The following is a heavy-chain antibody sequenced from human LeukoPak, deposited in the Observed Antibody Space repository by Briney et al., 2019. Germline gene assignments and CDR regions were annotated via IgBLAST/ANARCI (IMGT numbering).Heavy chain of an antibody. V-gene: IGHV1-69*05. D-gene: IGHD1-26*01. CDR3: ARERSKVGASPGAFDI. J-gene: IGHJ3*02. CDR2: IIPIFGTA. CDR1: GGTFSSYA. Sequence: SVKVSCKASGGTFSSYAISWVRQAPGQGLEWMGGIIPIFGTANYAQKFQGRVTTTTDESTSTAYMELSSLRSEDTAVYYCARERSKVGASPGAFDIWGQGTMVTVSS.